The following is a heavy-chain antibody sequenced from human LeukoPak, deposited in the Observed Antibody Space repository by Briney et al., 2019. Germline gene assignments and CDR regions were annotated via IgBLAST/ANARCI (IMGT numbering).Heavy chain of an antibody. CDR3: ARSLYSSSLLGNYYYYMDV. Sequence: PRGSLRLSCAASGFTFSDYYMSWIRQAPGKGLEWVSYISSSGSTIYYADSVKGRFTISRDNAKNSLYLQMNSLRAEDTAVYYCARSLYSSSLLGNYYYYMDVWGKGTTVTVSS. D-gene: IGHD6-6*01. J-gene: IGHJ6*03. V-gene: IGHV3-11*04. CDR2: ISSSGSTI. CDR1: GFTFSDYY.